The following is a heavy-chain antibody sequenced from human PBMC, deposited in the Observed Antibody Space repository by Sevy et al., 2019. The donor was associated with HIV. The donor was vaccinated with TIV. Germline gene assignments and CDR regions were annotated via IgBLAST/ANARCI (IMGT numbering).Heavy chain of an antibody. CDR2: FDPEDDET. V-gene: IGHV1-24*01. CDR1: GYTLSRLS. CDR3: ATAKDYYENSGDPFDY. D-gene: IGHD3-22*01. Sequence: ASVKVSCKVSGYTLSRLSMHWVRQGPGKGLEWMGRFDPEDDETIYAQKFQGRVTITEDTTTETAYMEMSSLRFEDTAVYYCATAKDYYENSGDPFDYWGQGTLVTVSS. J-gene: IGHJ4*02.